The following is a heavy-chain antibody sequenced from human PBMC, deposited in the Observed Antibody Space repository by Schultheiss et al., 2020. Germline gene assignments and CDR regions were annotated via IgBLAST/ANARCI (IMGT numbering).Heavy chain of an antibody. CDR1: GGSISSGDYY. CDR3: ARIVGTTRDYYYYMDV. V-gene: IGHV4-30-4*01. Sequence: SETLSLTCTVSGGSISSGDYYWSWIRQPPGKGLEWIGYIYYSGSTYYNPSLKSRVTISVDTSKNQFSLKLSSVTAADTAVYYCARIVGTTRDYYYYMDVWGKWTTVTVSS. D-gene: IGHD1-26*01. J-gene: IGHJ6*03. CDR2: IYYSGST.